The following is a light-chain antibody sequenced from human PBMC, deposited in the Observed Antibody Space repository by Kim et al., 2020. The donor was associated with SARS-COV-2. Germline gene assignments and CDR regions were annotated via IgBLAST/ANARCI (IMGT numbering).Light chain of an antibody. V-gene: IGLV3-1*01. Sequence: SYELTQPPSVSVSPGQTASITCSGDELVDKYACWYQQKPGQSPMLVIYQDDKRPSGIPERFSGSNSGNAATLTISGTQAMDEADYYCQAWDTSTVVFGTGTKVTVL. CDR2: QDD. CDR1: ELVDKY. J-gene: IGLJ1*01. CDR3: QAWDTSTVV.